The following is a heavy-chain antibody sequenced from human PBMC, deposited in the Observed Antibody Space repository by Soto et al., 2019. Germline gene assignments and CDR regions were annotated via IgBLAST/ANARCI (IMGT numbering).Heavy chain of an antibody. CDR2: IYYSGST. CDR1: GGSVSSGSYY. D-gene: IGHD2-15*01. CDR3: ARVRYCSGGTCYFSLDY. J-gene: IGHJ4*02. V-gene: IGHV4-61*01. Sequence: SETLSLTCTVSGGSVSSGSYYWSWILQPPGKGLEWIGYIYYSGSTNYNPSLKSRVTISVDTSKNQFSLKLSSVTAADTAVYYCARVRYCSGGTCYFSLDYWGQGTLVTVS.